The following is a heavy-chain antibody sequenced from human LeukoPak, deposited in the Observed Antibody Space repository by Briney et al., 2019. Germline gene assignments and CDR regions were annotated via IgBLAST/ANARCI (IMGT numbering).Heavy chain of an antibody. J-gene: IGHJ4*02. D-gene: IGHD2-2*01. CDR1: GFTFSSYS. CDR3: ARDWCSSTKCYDY. Sequence: PGGSLRLSCAASGFTFSSYSMNWVRQAPGKGLEWVSSISSSSSYIYYADSVKGRFTISRDNAKNSLYLQMNSLRAEDTAVYYCARDWCSSTKCYDYWGQGTLVTVSS. CDR2: ISSSSSYI. V-gene: IGHV3-21*01.